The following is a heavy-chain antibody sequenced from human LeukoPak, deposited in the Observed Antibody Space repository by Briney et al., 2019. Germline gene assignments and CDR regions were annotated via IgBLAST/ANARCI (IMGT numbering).Heavy chain of an antibody. V-gene: IGHV3-30-3*01. D-gene: IGHD2-2*01. Sequence: PGRSLRLSCAASGFTFSSYAMHWVRQAPGKGLEWVAVISYDGSNKYYADSVKGRFTISRDNSKNTLYLQMNSLRAEDTAVYYCARDLADCSSTCCYFSDLDYWGQGTLVTVSS. CDR1: GFTFSSYA. CDR3: ARDLADCSSTCCYFSDLDY. CDR2: ISYDGSNK. J-gene: IGHJ4*02.